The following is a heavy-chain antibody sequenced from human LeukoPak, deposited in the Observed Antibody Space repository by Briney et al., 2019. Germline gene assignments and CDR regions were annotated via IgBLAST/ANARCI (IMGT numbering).Heavy chain of an antibody. CDR3: ARNVVVPADRGYNWFDP. D-gene: IGHD2-2*01. Sequence: PSETLSLTCAVYGGSFSGYYWSWIRQAPGKGVEGIGEINHTVSTIYNPSLKTRVTISVATSKNQFSLKLSSVTAADTAVYYCARNVVVPADRGYNWFDPWGQGTLVTVSS. J-gene: IGHJ5*02. CDR2: INHTVST. CDR1: GGSFSGYY. V-gene: IGHV4-34*01.